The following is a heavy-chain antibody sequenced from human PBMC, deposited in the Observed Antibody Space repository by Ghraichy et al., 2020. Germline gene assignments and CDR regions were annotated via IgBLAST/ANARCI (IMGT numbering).Heavy chain of an antibody. Sequence: SETLSLTCTVSGGSISSGSYHWSWIRYHPGKGLEWIGFIHYSGTTYYNPSLESRLTLSVDTSTNQFSLKLTSVTAADTAVYYCARDQCVGTAGPCQYNGLDVWGQGTTVTVSS. CDR3: ARDQCVGTAGPCQYNGLDV. D-gene: IGHD1-1*01. CDR2: IHYSGTT. J-gene: IGHJ6*02. CDR1: GGSISSGSYH. V-gene: IGHV4-31*03.